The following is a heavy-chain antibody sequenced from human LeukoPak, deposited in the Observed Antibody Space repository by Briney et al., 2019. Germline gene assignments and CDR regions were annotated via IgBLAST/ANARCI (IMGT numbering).Heavy chain of an antibody. CDR2: VNPNSGGT. Sequence: ASVKVSCKASGYTFTGYYMHWVRQAPGQGLEWMGWVNPNSGGTNYAQKFQGRVTMTRDTSISTAYMELSRLRSDDTAVYYCARAHRWSYYYDSSGYYYFDYWGQGTLVTVSP. V-gene: IGHV1-2*02. CDR3: ARAHRWSYYYDSSGYYYFDY. J-gene: IGHJ4*02. CDR1: GYTFTGYY. D-gene: IGHD3-22*01.